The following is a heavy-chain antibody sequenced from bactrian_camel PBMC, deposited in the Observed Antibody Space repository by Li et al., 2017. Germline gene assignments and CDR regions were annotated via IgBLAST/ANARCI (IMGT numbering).Heavy chain of an antibody. CDR3: AEGRGSRGEHCYSLNY. D-gene: IGHD6*01. CDR1: GRKLNEPG. Sequence: HVQLVESGGVSVQAGGSLRLSCKVSGRKLNEPGMGWYRQAPGNECEWVSTINSDGTTAYDDSVKGRFTISQDSARNTVYLQMNNLQPEDTATYYCAEGRGSRGEHCYSLNYWGQGTQVTVS. CDR2: INSDGTT. V-gene: IGHV3S53*01. J-gene: IGHJ4*01.